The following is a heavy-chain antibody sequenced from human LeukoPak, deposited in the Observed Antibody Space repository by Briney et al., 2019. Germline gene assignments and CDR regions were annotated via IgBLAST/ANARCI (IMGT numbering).Heavy chain of an antibody. CDR2: IYYGGST. CDR1: GGSISSSSCH. D-gene: IGHD3-10*01. J-gene: IGHJ4*02. Sequence: SETLSLTCTVSGGSISSSSCHWGWIRQSPGKGLEWIGNIYYGGSTYYNPSLQSRVTISVDTSKNQFSLKLGSVTAADTAVYYCARDHGSGSYYRANPNPFDYWGQGTLVTVSS. V-gene: IGHV4-39*02. CDR3: ARDHGSGSYYRANPNPFDY.